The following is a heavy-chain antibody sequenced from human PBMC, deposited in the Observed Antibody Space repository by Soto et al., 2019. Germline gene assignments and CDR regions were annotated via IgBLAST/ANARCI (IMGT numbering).Heavy chain of an antibody. D-gene: IGHD2-2*01. CDR1: GFTFSSYA. CDR3: ARADCSITPCQGRDWFDP. Sequence: QVQLVESGGGVVQPGTSLRLSCTASGFTFSSYAMHWVRQAPGKGLEWVAGILYDGGTKHYADSVKGRFTISRDNSKSTLYLQMNSLRPEDSALYSCARADCSITPCQGRDWFDPWGQGTLVTVSS. CDR2: ILYDGGTK. J-gene: IGHJ5*02. V-gene: IGHV3-30-3*01.